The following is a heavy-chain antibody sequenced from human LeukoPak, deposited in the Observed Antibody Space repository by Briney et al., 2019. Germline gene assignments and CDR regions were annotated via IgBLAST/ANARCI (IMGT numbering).Heavy chain of an antibody. J-gene: IGHJ4*02. CDR1: GLSIGDYT. V-gene: IGHV3-23*01. CDR2: ISGSGYST. D-gene: IGHD6-13*01. CDR3: AKDSPAPAGSSWEDY. Sequence: PGGSLRLSCEASGLSIGDYTMHWVRQVPGKGLEWVSEISGSGYSTYYADSVKGRFTISRDNSKNTLYLQMNSLRAEDTAVYYCAKDSPAPAGSSWEDYWGQGTLVTVSS.